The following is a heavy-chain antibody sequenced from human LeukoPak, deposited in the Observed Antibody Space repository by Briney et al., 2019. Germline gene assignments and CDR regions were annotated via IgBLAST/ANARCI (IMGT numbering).Heavy chain of an antibody. Sequence: GGTLRLSCAASGFTVSSNYMSWVRQAPGKGLEWVSVIYSGGSTYYADSVKGRFTISRDNSKNTLYLQMNSLRAEDTAVYYCARDVHFGEVTRYYYMDVWVKGTTVTVSS. CDR1: GFTVSSNY. CDR3: ARDVHFGEVTRYYYMDV. CDR2: IYSGGST. J-gene: IGHJ6*03. V-gene: IGHV3-66*02. D-gene: IGHD3-3*01.